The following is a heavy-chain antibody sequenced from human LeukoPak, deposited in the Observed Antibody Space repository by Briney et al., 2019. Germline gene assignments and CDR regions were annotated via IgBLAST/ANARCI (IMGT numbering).Heavy chain of an antibody. V-gene: IGHV3-48*03. J-gene: IGHJ4*02. Sequence: GGSLRLSCAGSGFTFSSYEMNWVRQAPGKGLEWVSYISSRGRAIYYTESVKGRFTISRDNAKNSLYLQMNSLRAEDTAVYYCARETIAVGRGFDYWGQGILVTVSS. CDR3: ARETIAVGRGFDY. D-gene: IGHD6-19*01. CDR1: GFTFSSYE. CDR2: ISSRGRAI.